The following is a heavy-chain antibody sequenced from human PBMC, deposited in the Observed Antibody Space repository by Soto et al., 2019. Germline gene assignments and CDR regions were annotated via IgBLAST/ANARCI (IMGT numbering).Heavy chain of an antibody. CDR1: GFTFSSYG. CDR3: AKGGSGQDFDY. D-gene: IGHD2-15*01. V-gene: IGHV3-30*18. CDR2: ISYDGSNK. Sequence: GSLRLSCAASGFTFSSYGMHWVRQAPGKGLEWVAVISYDGSNKYYADSVKGRFTISRDNSKNTLYLQMNSLRAEDTAVYYCAKGGSGQDFDYWGQGTLVTVSS. J-gene: IGHJ4*02.